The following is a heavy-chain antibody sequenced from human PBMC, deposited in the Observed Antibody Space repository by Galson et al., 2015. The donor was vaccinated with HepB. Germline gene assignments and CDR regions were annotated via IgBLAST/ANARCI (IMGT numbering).Heavy chain of an antibody. D-gene: IGHD3-22*01. V-gene: IGHV1-3*01. CDR3: ARAFTVYYDSSGYYPPFDY. CDR1: GYTFTNYG. Sequence: SVKVSCKASGYTFTNYGISWVRQAPGQRLEWMGWINAGNGNTKYSQKFQGRVTITRDTSASTAYMELSSLRSEDTAVYYCARAFTVYYDSSGYYPPFDYWGQGTLVTVSS. CDR2: INAGNGNT. J-gene: IGHJ4*02.